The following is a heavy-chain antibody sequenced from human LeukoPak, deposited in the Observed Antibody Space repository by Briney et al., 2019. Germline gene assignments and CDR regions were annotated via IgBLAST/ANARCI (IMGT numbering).Heavy chain of an antibody. V-gene: IGHV4-59*08. CDR2: IHYTGPT. D-gene: IGHD2-2*01. Sequence: PSETLSLTCTVSGGSVTGYYWSWIRQPPGKGLEWIGYIHYTGPTIYNPSLKSRVTISVDTSKNQFSLRLRSVTAADTAVYYCTRHPPVPAFENGLDVWGQGTTVTVSS. CDR3: TRHPPVPAFENGLDV. J-gene: IGHJ6*02. CDR1: GGSVTGYY.